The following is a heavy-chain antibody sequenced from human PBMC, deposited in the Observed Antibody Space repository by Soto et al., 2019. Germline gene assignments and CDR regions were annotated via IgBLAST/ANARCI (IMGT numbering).Heavy chain of an antibody. V-gene: IGHV3-7*05. D-gene: IGHD6-13*01. CDR1: GFTLSSYW. CDR2: IKQDGSEK. CDR3: ARDNPYTIAAAGSDY. J-gene: IGHJ4*02. Sequence: EVQLVESGGGLVQPGGSLRLSCAASGFTLSSYWMSWVRQAPGKGLEWVANIKQDGSEKNYLDSVKGRFTISRDNAKNSLYLQMNSLRAEDTAVYYCARDNPYTIAAAGSDYWGQGTLVTASS.